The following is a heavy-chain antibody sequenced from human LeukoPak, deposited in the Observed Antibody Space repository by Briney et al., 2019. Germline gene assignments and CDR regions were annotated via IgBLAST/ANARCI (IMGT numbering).Heavy chain of an antibody. V-gene: IGHV4-59*12. J-gene: IGHJ3*02. Sequence: PSETLSLTCTVSGGSISSYYWSWIRQPPGKGLEWIGYIYHSGSTYYNPSLKSRVTISVDRSKNQFSLKLSSVTAADTAVYYCASYGGAARDAFDIWGQGTMVTVSS. CDR1: GGSISSYY. D-gene: IGHD4-23*01. CDR3: ASYGGAARDAFDI. CDR2: IYHSGST.